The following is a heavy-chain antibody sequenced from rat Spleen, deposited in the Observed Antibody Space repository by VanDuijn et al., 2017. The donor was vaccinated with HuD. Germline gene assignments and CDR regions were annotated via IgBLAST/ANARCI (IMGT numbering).Heavy chain of an antibody. D-gene: IGHD1-4*01. V-gene: IGHV5-20*01. J-gene: IGHJ2*01. CDR2: ISYNGVST. CDR1: GFTFSAYN. Sequence: EVQLVESGGGLVQPGRSLKLSCAASGFTFSAYNMAWVRQAPKKGLEWVATISYNGVSTYYRDSVKGRFTISRDNAKSSLYLQMDSLRSEDTATYYCTTEPGYNSYFAYWGQGVMVTVSS. CDR3: TTEPGYNSYFAY.